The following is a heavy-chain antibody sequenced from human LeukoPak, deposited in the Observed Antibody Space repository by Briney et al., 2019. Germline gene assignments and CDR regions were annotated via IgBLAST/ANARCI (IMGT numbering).Heavy chain of an antibody. V-gene: IGHV3-15*01. CDR2: IKSKTDGGTT. CDR1: GFTFSSYW. Sequence: GGSLRLSCAASGFTFSSYWMHWVRQAPGKGLEWVGRIKSKTDGGTTDYAAPVKGRLTISRDDSKNTLYLQMNSLKTEDTAVYYCTTDPEYYDFWSGYSDFDYWGQGTLVTVSS. D-gene: IGHD3-3*01. CDR3: TTDPEYYDFWSGYSDFDY. J-gene: IGHJ4*02.